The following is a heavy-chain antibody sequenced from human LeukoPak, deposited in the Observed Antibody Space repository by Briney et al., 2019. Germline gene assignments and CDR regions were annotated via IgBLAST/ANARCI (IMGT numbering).Heavy chain of an antibody. D-gene: IGHD3-22*01. Sequence: ASVKVSCKASGYTFTSYDSNWVRQATGQGLEWMGWMNPNSGNTGYAQKFQGRVTMTRNTSISTAYMELSSLRSEDTAVYYCARGAPDCYDSSGYNFDYWGQGTLVTVSS. CDR2: MNPNSGNT. CDR3: ARGAPDCYDSSGYNFDY. V-gene: IGHV1-8*01. J-gene: IGHJ4*02. CDR1: GYTFTSYD.